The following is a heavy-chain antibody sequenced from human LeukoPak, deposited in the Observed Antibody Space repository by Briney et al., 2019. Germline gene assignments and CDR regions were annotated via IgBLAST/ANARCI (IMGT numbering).Heavy chain of an antibody. V-gene: IGHV4-34*01. J-gene: IGHJ5*02. CDR2: ISHSGST. CDR1: GGSFSGYY. CDR3: ARSGTGTTSGVVSWFDP. Sequence: SETLSLTCAVYGGSFSGYYWSWIRQPPGKGLEWIGEISHSGSTNYNPSLKSRVTISVDTSKNQFSLKLSSVTAADTAVYYCARSGTGTTSGVVSWFDPWGQGTLVTVSS. D-gene: IGHD1-7*01.